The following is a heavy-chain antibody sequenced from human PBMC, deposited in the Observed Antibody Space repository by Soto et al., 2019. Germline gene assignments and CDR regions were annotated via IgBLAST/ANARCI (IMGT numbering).Heavy chain of an antibody. Sequence: QITLKESGPTLVRPTQTLTLTCTFSGFSLRTSGVGVGWIRHPPGKALEWLALIYWDDDKRYSPSLKSRLTITKDTSKNQVVLTMTNIDPVDTATYYCASRSPYGNYVHLDYWGQGTLVTVSA. CDR1: GFSLRTSGVG. CDR3: ASRSPYGNYVHLDY. J-gene: IGHJ4*02. CDR2: IYWDDDK. D-gene: IGHD4-17*01. V-gene: IGHV2-5*02.